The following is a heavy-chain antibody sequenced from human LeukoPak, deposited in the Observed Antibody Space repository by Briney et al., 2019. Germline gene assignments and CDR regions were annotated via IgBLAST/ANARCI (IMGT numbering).Heavy chain of an antibody. D-gene: IGHD1-1*01. CDR2: IIPIFGTA. V-gene: IGHV1-69*13. J-gene: IGHJ3*02. CDR1: GGTFSSYA. CDR3: AGTEVDWNGDSFDI. Sequence: SVKVSCKASGGTFSSYAISWVRQAPGQGLEWMGGIIPIFGTANYAQKFQGRVTITADESTSTAYMELSSLRSEDTAVYYCAGTEVDWNGDSFDIWGQGTMVTVSS.